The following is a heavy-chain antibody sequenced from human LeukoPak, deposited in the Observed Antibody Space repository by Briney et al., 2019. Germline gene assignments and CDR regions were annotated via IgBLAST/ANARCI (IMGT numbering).Heavy chain of an antibody. Sequence: GGSLRLSCAASGFTFSSYSMNWVRQAPGKGLEWVSSISSSSSYIYYADSVKGRFTISRDNAKNSLYLQMNSLGAGDTAVYYCARDLGYYDSSGYDYWGQGTLVTVSS. D-gene: IGHD3-22*01. CDR2: ISSSSSYI. CDR3: ARDLGYYDSSGYDY. V-gene: IGHV3-21*01. CDR1: GFTFSSYS. J-gene: IGHJ4*02.